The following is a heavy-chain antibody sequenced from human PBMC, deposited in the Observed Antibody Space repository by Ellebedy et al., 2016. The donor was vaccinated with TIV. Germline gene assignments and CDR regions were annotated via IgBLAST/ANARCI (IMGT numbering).Heavy chain of an antibody. Sequence: GESLKISCAASGFTVSSNYMSWVRQAPGKGLEWVSVIYSGGSTYYADPVKGRFTISRDNSKNTLYLQMNSLRAEDTAVYYCASRPGYSYGLVYWGQGTLVTVSS. J-gene: IGHJ4*02. V-gene: IGHV3-66*01. CDR1: GFTVSSNY. CDR2: IYSGGST. CDR3: ASRPGYSYGLVY. D-gene: IGHD5-18*01.